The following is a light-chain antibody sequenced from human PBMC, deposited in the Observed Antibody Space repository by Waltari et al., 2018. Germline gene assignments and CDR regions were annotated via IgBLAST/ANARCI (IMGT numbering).Light chain of an antibody. Sequence: QSALTQPASVWGSPGQSITISCTGTATDLGCYNHVSWYQQRPGKAPKLIIFDVSSRPSGISNRFSGSKFGNTASLTISGLQPEDEADYYCCSFTSSSTWVFGGGTKLTVL. CDR2: DVS. CDR1: ATDLGCYNH. CDR3: CSFTSSSTWV. J-gene: IGLJ3*02. V-gene: IGLV2-14*01.